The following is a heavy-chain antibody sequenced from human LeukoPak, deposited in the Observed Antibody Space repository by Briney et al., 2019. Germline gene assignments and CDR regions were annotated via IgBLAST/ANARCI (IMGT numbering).Heavy chain of an antibody. D-gene: IGHD2-2*01. CDR1: GYTFTSYY. CDR2: IIPIFGTA. V-gene: IGHV1-69*05. J-gene: IGHJ4*02. CDR3: ARTYCSSTSCLDYAIDY. Sequence: ASVKVSCKASGYTFTSYYMHWVRQAPGQGLEWMGRIIPIFGTANYAQKFQGRVTITTDESTSTAYMELSSLRSEDTAVYYCARTYCSSTSCLDYAIDYWGQGTLVTVSS.